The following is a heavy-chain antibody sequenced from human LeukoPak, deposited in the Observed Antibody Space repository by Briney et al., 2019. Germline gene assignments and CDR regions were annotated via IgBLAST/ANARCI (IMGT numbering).Heavy chain of an antibody. Sequence: SQTLSLTCTVSGGSISSGSYYWSWIRQPAGKGLEWFVRIYTSGSTYYNPSLKSRVTISVDTSKNQYSLKLSSVTAADTAVYCCARDPRGGSHRNAFDIWGQGTMVTVSS. CDR2: IYTSGST. J-gene: IGHJ3*02. CDR1: GGSISSGSYY. CDR3: ARDPRGGSHRNAFDI. D-gene: IGHD2-15*01. V-gene: IGHV4-61*02.